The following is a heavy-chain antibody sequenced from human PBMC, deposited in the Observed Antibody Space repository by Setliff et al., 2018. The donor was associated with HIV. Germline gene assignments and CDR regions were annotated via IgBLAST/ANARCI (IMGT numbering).Heavy chain of an antibody. CDR2: ISSSGSYI. Sequence: SLRLSCAASGFTFFDYALNWVRQAPGKGLEWVSSISSSGSYIYYADSVKGRFTISRDHATSALYLQMDSLRAEDTALYYCTRSHSTRDAFDIWGQGTMVTVSS. D-gene: IGHD2-2*01. CDR1: GFTFFDYA. V-gene: IGHV3-21*01. CDR3: TRSHSTRDAFDI. J-gene: IGHJ3*02.